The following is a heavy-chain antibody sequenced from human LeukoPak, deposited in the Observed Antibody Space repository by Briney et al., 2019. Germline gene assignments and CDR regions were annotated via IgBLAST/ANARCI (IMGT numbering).Heavy chain of an antibody. CDR3: TRDSGRDGGFDY. CDR1: GASISSHY. CDR2: ISYSGST. D-gene: IGHD1-14*01. V-gene: IGHV4-59*11. Sequence: SETLSLTCTVSGASISSHYWSWIRQPPGKGLEWIGFISYSGSTNYDPSLKSRVIISADTSKNHLSLHLISVTAADTAVYYCTRDSGRDGGFDYWGQGTLVTVSS. J-gene: IGHJ4*02.